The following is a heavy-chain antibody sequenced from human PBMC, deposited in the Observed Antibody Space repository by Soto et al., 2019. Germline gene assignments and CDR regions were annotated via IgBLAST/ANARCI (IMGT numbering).Heavy chain of an antibody. CDR3: ARVARITGTEHNWFDP. V-gene: IGHV4-59*01. D-gene: IGHD1-20*01. Sequence: SETLSLTCTVSGGSISSYYWSWIRQPPGKGLEWIGYIYYSGSTNYNPSLKSRVTISVDTSKNQFSLKLSSVTAADTAVYYCARVARITGTEHNWFDPWGQGTLVTVSS. CDR2: IYYSGST. J-gene: IGHJ5*02. CDR1: GGSISSYY.